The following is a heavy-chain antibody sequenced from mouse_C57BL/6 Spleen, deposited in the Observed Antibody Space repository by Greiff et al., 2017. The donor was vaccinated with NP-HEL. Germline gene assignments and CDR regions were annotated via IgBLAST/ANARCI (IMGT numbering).Heavy chain of an antibody. CDR3: TRGWLLRAWFAY. Sequence: VQLQQSGAELVRPGASVTLSCKASGYTFTDYEMHWVKQTPVHGLEWIGAIDPETGGTAYNQKFKGKAILTADKSSSTAYMELRSLTSEDSAVYYWTRGWLLRAWFAYWGQGTLVTVSA. J-gene: IGHJ3*01. V-gene: IGHV1-15*01. CDR2: IDPETGGT. D-gene: IGHD2-3*01. CDR1: GYTFTDYE.